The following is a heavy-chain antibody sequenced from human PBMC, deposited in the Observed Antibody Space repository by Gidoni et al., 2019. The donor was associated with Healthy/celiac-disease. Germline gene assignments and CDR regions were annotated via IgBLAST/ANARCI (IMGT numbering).Heavy chain of an antibody. CDR2: ISGSGGRK. CDR1: GFTFSSYS. D-gene: IGHD5-18*01. J-gene: IGHJ4*02. Sequence: EVQLLESGGVLVQPGWSLRLSCAASGFTFSSYSMSWVRQAPGKGLEWVSAISGSGGRKYYADSVKGRFTISRDNSKNTLYLQMNSLRAEDTAVYYCAKKSVDTAILGDADYWGQGTLVTVSS. CDR3: AKKSVDTAILGDADY. V-gene: IGHV3-23*01.